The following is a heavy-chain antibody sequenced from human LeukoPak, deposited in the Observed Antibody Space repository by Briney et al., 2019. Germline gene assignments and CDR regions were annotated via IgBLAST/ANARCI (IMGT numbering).Heavy chain of an antibody. Sequence: SETLSLTCTVSGGSIGTYYWSWVRQPPGKGLEWLGYIYTSGSTNYNPSLKSRVTISLDTSKNQFSLKLRSVTAADTAVYFCARYEYWRGGSCYRDGFDIWGQGTMVTVAS. CDR3: ARYEYWRGGSCYRDGFDI. V-gene: IGHV4-4*09. J-gene: IGHJ3*02. CDR2: IYTSGST. D-gene: IGHD2-15*01. CDR1: GGSIGTYY.